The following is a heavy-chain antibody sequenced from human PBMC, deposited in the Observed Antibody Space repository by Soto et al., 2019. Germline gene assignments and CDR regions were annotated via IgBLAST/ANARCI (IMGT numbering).Heavy chain of an antibody. CDR3: AKDPRYGSGSFNTDY. V-gene: IGHV3-23*01. J-gene: IGHJ4*02. Sequence: GGSLRLSCAASGFTFSSYAMSWVRQAPGKGLEWVSAISGSGGSTYYADSVKGRFTISRDNSKNTLYLQMNSLRAEDTAVYYCAKDPRYGSGSFNTDYWGQGTLVTVSS. CDR1: GFTFSSYA. D-gene: IGHD3-10*01. CDR2: ISGSGGST.